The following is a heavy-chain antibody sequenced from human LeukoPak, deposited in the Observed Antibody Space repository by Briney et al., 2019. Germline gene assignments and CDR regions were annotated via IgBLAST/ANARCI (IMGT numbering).Heavy chain of an antibody. V-gene: IGHV4-59*12. J-gene: IGHJ5*02. Sequence: PAETLSLTCTVSGDSMSDYFWTWIRQPPGKGLEWIGYAADSGSTNYNPSLKSRVTISVDTSKNQFSLKLSSVTAADTAVYYCARRFRRSKLVVVAAGMGTQSNNWFDPWGQGTLVTVSS. CDR1: GDSMSDYF. CDR2: AADSGST. CDR3: ARRFRRSKLVVVAAGMGTQSNNWFDP. D-gene: IGHD2-15*01.